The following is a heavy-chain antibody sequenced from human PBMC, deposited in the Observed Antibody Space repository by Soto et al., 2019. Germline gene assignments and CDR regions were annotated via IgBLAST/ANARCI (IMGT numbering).Heavy chain of an antibody. D-gene: IGHD1-1*01. CDR2: IIPIFGTA. J-gene: IGHJ5*02. Sequence: ASVKVSCKASGGTFSSYAISWVRQATGQGLEWMGGIIPIFGTANYAQKFQGRVTITADESTSTAYMELNSLTSDDTAVYYCARDQSWHDLVWWFDPWGQGTLVTVSS. V-gene: IGHV1-69*13. CDR3: ARDQSWHDLVWWFDP. CDR1: GGTFSSYA.